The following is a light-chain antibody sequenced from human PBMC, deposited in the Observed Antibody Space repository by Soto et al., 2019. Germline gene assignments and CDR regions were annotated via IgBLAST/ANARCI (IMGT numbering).Light chain of an antibody. CDR2: DVS. CDR1: GSDVGGYNY. V-gene: IGLV2-11*01. J-gene: IGLJ2*01. Sequence: QSALTQPRSVSGSPGQSVTISCTGTGSDVGGYNYVSWYQQHPGKAPKLMIYDVSKRPSGVPDRFSGSKSGNTASLTISGLQAEDEADYYCCSYAGSPVFGGGTQLTVL. CDR3: CSYAGSPV.